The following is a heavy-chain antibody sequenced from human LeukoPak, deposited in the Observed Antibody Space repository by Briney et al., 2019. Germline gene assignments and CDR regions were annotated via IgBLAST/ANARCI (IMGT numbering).Heavy chain of an antibody. J-gene: IGHJ4*02. D-gene: IGHD5-18*01. CDR3: ARDYVDTAMVFDY. CDR2: ISSSSSYI. CDR1: GFTLSSYS. V-gene: IGHV3-21*01. Sequence: GGSLRLSCAASGFTLSSYSMIWVRQAPGKGLEWVSSISSSSSYIYYADSVKGRFTISRDNAKNSLYLQMNSLRAEDTAVYYCARDYVDTAMVFDYWGQGTLVTVSS.